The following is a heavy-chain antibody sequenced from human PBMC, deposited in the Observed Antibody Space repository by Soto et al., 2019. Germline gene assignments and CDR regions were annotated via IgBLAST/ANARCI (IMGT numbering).Heavy chain of an antibody. CDR3: VKHRGAVGFGDSGPDH. CDR1: GFSISSRSHY. V-gene: IGHV4-39*01. D-gene: IGHD3-10*01. CDR2: IYYSGST. J-gene: IGHJ4*02. Sequence: SETLSLTCPVSGFSISSRSHYWGWIRQSPGRGLEWIGSIYYSGSTYYNPSLKSRIIISVDTSRNPFSLRLISVTPADTAVSYCVKHRGAVGFGDSGPDHWGREPLVTVSS.